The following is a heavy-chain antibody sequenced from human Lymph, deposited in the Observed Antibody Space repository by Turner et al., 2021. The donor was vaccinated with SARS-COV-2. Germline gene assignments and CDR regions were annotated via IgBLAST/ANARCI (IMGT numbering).Heavy chain of an antibody. CDR2: IHYSGST. CDR3: ARHGFSGWYGGGMDV. CDR1: GGSISSYY. V-gene: IGHV4-59*08. J-gene: IGHJ6*02. Sequence: QVQLPESGPGLVKPSETLSLTCTVSGGSISSYYWSWIRQPPGKGLEWIGYIHYSGSTNYNPSLKSRATISVDTSKNQFSLKLNSVTAADTAVYYCARHGFSGWYGGGMDVWGQGTTVTVSS. D-gene: IGHD6-19*01.